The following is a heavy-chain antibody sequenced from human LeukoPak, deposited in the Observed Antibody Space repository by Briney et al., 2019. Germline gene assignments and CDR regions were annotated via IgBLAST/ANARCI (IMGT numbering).Heavy chain of an antibody. Sequence: GGSLRLSCALSGLNIRNYWMHWVRQAPGKGLVWVSRMNDDGSDISYADSVKGRFTISRDHAKNTLYLQMNSLRAEDTAVYYCARDADYYDSSGYYFDYWGQGTLVTVSS. D-gene: IGHD3-22*01. CDR1: GLNIRNYW. V-gene: IGHV3-74*01. CDR2: MNDDGSDI. CDR3: ARDADYYDSSGYYFDY. J-gene: IGHJ4*02.